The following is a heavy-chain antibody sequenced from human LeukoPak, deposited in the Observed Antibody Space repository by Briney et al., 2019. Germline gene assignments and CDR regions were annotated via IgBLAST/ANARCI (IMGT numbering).Heavy chain of an antibody. V-gene: IGHV4-34*01. J-gene: IGHJ4*02. Sequence: SETLSLTCAVYGGSFSGYYWSWIRQPPGKGLEWIGEINHSGSTYYNPSLKSRVIILIDTTKNHLSLSLNSVTAADTAVYYCAASLWFGIYPDYWGQGSLVTVSS. CDR1: GGSFSGYY. CDR2: INHSGST. D-gene: IGHD3-10*01. CDR3: AASLWFGIYPDY.